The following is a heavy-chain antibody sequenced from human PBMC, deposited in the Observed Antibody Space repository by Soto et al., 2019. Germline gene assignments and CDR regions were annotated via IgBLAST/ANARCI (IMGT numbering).Heavy chain of an antibody. D-gene: IGHD6-13*01. Sequence: QVQLQESGPGLVKPSGTLSLTCAVSSGSISSHNWWSWVRQPPGKGLEWIGEIYHSGSTNYNPSLKSRVTISVDNSKNQSSLQLSSVTAADTAVYYCARGRQDGSSWPFDSWGPGTLVTVSS. CDR2: IYHSGST. J-gene: IGHJ4*02. CDR1: SGSISSHNW. CDR3: ARGRQDGSSWPFDS. V-gene: IGHV4-4*02.